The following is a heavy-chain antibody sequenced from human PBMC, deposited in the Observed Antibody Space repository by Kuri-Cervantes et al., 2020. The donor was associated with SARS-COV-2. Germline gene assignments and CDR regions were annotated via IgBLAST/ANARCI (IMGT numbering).Heavy chain of an antibody. CDR3: AKDQDLVVVPPAMFGMDV. V-gene: IGHV3-30*18. Sequence: GESLKISCAASGFTVSSNYMSWVRQAPGKGLEWVAVISHDGNNKYYADSVKGRFTISRDNSKNTLYLQTNSLRAEDTAVYYCAKDQDLVVVPPAMFGMDVWGQGTTVTVSS. CDR2: ISHDGNNK. CDR1: GFTVSSNY. D-gene: IGHD2-2*01. J-gene: IGHJ6*02.